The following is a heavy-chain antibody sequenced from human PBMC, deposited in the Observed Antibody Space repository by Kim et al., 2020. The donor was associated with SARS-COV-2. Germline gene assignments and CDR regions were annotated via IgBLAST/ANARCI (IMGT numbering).Heavy chain of an antibody. D-gene: IGHD2-21*01. CDR3: AKAHSPYYYYGMDV. CDR2: ISWDGGST. J-gene: IGHJ6*02. CDR1: GFTFDDYT. Sequence: GGSLRLSCAASGFTFDDYTMHWVRQAPGKGLEWVSLISWDGGSTYYADSVKGRFTISRDNSKNSLYLQMNSLRTEDTALYYCAKAHSPYYYYGMDVWGQGTTVTVSS. V-gene: IGHV3-43*01.